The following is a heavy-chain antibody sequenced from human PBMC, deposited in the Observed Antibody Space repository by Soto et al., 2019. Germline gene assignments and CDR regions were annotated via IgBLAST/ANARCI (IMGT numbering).Heavy chain of an antibody. D-gene: IGHD4-17*01. CDR1: GGSISSSSYY. CDR2: IYYSGST. V-gene: IGHV4-39*01. J-gene: IGHJ3*02. CDR3: ARLSTVSRRAFDI. Sequence: PSETLSLTCTVSGGSISSSSYYWGWIRQPPGKGLEWIGSIYYSGSTYYNPSLKSRVTISVDTSKNQFSLKLSSVTAADTAVYYCARLSTVSRRAFDIWGQGTMVT.